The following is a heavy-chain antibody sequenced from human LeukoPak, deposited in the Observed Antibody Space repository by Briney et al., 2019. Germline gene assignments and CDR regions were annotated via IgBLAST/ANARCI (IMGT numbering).Heavy chain of an antibody. V-gene: IGHV3-7*04. J-gene: IGHJ5*02. D-gene: IGHD4-11*01. CDR3: SRASYSPNWFDT. CDR1: GFTFCSFW. CDR2: IKQGGSAR. Sequence: PGGSLRLSCAASGFTFCSFWMSWVAQAPGKGLVWVANIKQGGSARYSVDSVKGRFTISRDNARNSLYLQMNSRRAEDTAVYYYSRASYSPNWFDTWGQGTLVTVSS.